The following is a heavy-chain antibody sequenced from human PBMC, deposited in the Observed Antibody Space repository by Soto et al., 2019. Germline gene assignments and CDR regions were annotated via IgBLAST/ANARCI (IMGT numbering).Heavy chain of an antibody. D-gene: IGHD6-6*01. CDR1: GFTFSSYA. Sequence: QVQLVESGGGVVQPGRSLRLSCAASGFTFSSYAMHWVRQAPGKGLEWVAVISYDGSNKYYADSVKGRFTISRDNSKNTLYLQMTSLRAEDTAVYYCARDGLKLDPGFWFDPWGQGTLVTVSS. CDR3: ARDGLKLDPGFWFDP. J-gene: IGHJ5*02. V-gene: IGHV3-30-3*01. CDR2: ISYDGSNK.